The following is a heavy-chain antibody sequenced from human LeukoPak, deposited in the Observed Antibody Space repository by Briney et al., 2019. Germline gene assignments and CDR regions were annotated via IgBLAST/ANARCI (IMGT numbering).Heavy chain of an antibody. CDR3: ARDWRPRIAAAGSWFDP. CDR1: GGTFSSYA. Sequence: GASVKVSCKASGGTFSSYAISWVRQAPGQGLEWMGWINPNSGGTNYAQKFQGRVTMTRDTSISTAYMELSRLRSDDTAVYYCARDWRPRIAAAGSWFDPWGQGTLVTVSS. CDR2: INPNSGGT. J-gene: IGHJ5*02. V-gene: IGHV1-2*02. D-gene: IGHD6-13*01.